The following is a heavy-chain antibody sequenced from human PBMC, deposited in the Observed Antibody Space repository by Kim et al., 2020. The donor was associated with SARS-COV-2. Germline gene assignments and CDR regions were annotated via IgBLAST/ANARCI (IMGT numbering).Heavy chain of an antibody. CDR2: IYHSGST. V-gene: IGHV4-4*02. J-gene: IGHJ5*02. Sequence: SETLSLTCAVSGGSISSSNWWSWVRQPPGKGLEWIGEIYHSGSTNYNPSLKSRVTISVDKSKNQFSLKLSSVTAADTAVYYCARDYSWAGDTMVRGGWGFDPWGQGTLVTVSS. CDR1: GGSISSSNW. D-gene: IGHD3-10*01. CDR3: ARDYSWAGDTMVRGGWGFDP.